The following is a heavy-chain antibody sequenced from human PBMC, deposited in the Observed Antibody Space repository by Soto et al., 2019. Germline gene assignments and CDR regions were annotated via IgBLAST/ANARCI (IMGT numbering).Heavy chain of an antibody. Sequence: GGSLRLSCAASGFTFSSYSMNWVRQAPGKGLEWVSSISSSSSYIYYADSVKGRFTISRDNAKNSLYLQMNSLRAEDTAVYYCARDSSSWSRANYYYYGMDVWGQGTTVTVSS. CDR1: GFTFSSYS. CDR3: ARDSSSWSRANYYYYGMDV. V-gene: IGHV3-21*01. J-gene: IGHJ6*02. CDR2: ISSSSSYI. D-gene: IGHD6-13*01.